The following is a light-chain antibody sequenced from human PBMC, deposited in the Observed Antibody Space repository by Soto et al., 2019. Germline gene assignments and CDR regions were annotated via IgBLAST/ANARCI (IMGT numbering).Light chain of an antibody. J-gene: IGKJ2*01. V-gene: IGKV1-16*02. CDR1: QDIRKS. CDR2: DAS. Sequence: DIQMTQSPSSLSASVGDRITITCRATQDIRKSLTWFQQRPGKAPKSLIYDASILQSGVPSKFSGSGAGTDFTLTISSLQPEDFAIYYCQQYWTYPYTFGQGTKLEIK. CDR3: QQYWTYPYT.